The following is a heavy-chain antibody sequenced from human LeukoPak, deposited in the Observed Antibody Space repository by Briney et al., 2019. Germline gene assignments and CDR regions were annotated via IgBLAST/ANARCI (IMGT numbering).Heavy chain of an antibody. Sequence: SETLSLTCTVSGGSISSYYWSWIRQPPGKGLEWIGYIYYSGSTYYNPSLKSRVTMSVDTSKNQFSLKLSSVTAADTAVYYCARDIVVVPAATYYFYYYMDVWGKGTTVTISS. CDR2: IYYSGST. CDR1: GGSISSYY. V-gene: IGHV4-59*12. D-gene: IGHD2-2*01. CDR3: ARDIVVVPAATYYFYYYMDV. J-gene: IGHJ6*03.